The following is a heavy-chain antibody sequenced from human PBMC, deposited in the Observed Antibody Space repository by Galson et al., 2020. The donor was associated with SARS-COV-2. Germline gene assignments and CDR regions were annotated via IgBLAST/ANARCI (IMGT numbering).Heavy chain of an antibody. J-gene: IGHJ5*02. D-gene: IGHD6-19*01. CDR2: VLNSGTT. CDR1: GGSIRSSNYD. CDR3: ARDATSSGWYNWFDP. Sequence: SQTLSLTCTVSGGSIRSSNYDWGWIRQHPGKGLEWIGSVLNSGTTHYSPSRQGRATISVDTSKNQFSLNLKSVTAADTAMYYCARDATSSGWYNWFDPWGQGTLVTVSS. V-gene: IGHV4-39*07.